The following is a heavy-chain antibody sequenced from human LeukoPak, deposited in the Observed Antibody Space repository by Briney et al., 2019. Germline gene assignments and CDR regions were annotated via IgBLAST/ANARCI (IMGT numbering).Heavy chain of an antibody. CDR1: GGSISSSSYY. CDR3: ARGRCSTSCRLKLNWFDP. J-gene: IGHJ5*02. D-gene: IGHD2-2*01. Sequence: PSETLSLTCTVSGGSISSSSYYWGWIRQPPGKGLEWIGSIYYSGSTYYNPSLKSRVTISVDTSKNQFSLKLSSVTAADAAVYYCARGRCSTSCRLKLNWFDPWGQGTLVTVSS. V-gene: IGHV4-39*07. CDR2: IYYSGST.